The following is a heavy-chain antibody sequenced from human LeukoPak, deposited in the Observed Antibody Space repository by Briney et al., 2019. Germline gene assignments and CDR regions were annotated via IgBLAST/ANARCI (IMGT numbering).Heavy chain of an antibody. V-gene: IGHV3-23*01. CDR1: GFTFSTYA. J-gene: IGHJ4*02. CDR3: ARDPNDSSGYYLGY. D-gene: IGHD3-22*01. Sequence: GGSLRLSCAASGFTFSTYAMSWVRQAPGKGLEWVSAISGSGGSTYYADPVKGRFTISRDNSKNTLYLQMNSLRAEDTAVYYCARDPNDSSGYYLGYWGQGTLVTVSS. CDR2: ISGSGGST.